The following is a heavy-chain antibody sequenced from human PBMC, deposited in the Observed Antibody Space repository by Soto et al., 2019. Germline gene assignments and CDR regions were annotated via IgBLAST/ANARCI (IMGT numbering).Heavy chain of an antibody. V-gene: IGHV1-3*01. CDR3: ARGASSVTTFYFDL. Sequence: QVQVVQSGAEVKKPGASVKVSCKASGYAFTSYAMHWVRQAPGQRLEWMGWINPGNGNTKNSQKFQGRVTITGDTFASTAYMELSSLRSDDTAVYYCARGASSVTTFYFDLWGRGTLVTVSS. J-gene: IGHJ2*01. CDR2: INPGNGNT. D-gene: IGHD4-17*01. CDR1: GYAFTSYA.